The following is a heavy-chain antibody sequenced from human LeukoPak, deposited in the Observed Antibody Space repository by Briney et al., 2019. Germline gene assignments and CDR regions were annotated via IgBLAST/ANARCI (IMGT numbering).Heavy chain of an antibody. D-gene: IGHD3-10*01. J-gene: IGHJ5*02. CDR2: IDPSDSDT. Sequence: GESLRISCKASGYSFTSYWISWVRQMPGEGLEWMGRIDPSDSDTNYSPSFQGHVTMSVDKSISTAYLQWSSLKASDTAMYFCARHVNWRSGQSRFDPWGQGTLVTVSS. CDR1: GYSFTSYW. V-gene: IGHV5-10-1*01. CDR3: ARHVNWRSGQSRFDP.